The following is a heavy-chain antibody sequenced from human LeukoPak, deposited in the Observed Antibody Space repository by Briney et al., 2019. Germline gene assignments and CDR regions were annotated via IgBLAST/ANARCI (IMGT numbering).Heavy chain of an antibody. CDR3: ARIVIASGRFDY. J-gene: IGHJ4*02. CDR1: GFTFSSYA. D-gene: IGHD2/OR15-2a*01. Sequence: GGSLRLSCAASGFTFSSYAMSWVRQAPGKGLEWVSVIGGSGGSTDCADSVKGRFTISRDNSKNTLYLQMSSLRAEDTAVYYYARIVIASGRFDYWGQGTLVTVSA. V-gene: IGHV3-23*01. CDR2: IGGSGGST.